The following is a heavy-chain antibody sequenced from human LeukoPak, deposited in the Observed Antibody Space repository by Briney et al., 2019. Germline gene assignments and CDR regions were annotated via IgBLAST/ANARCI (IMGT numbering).Heavy chain of an antibody. D-gene: IGHD1-26*01. V-gene: IGHV1-24*01. CDR1: GYTLTELS. CDR3: ATTASYHDAFDL. J-gene: IGHJ3*01. CDR2: VDPEDGET. Sequence: ASVKVSCKVSGYTLTELSMHWVRQAPGKGLERMGGVDPEDGETIYAQKFQGRVTMTEHTSTDTAYMELSSLRSEDTAVYSCATTASYHDAFDLWGQGTMVTVSS.